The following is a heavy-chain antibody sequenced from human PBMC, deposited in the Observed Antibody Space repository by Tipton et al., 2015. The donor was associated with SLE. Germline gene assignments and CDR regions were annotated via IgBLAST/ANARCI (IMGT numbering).Heavy chain of an antibody. D-gene: IGHD3-3*01. V-gene: IGHV3-53*05. Sequence: SLRLSCAASGFDVSSNYMTWVRQAPGRGLEWVSVIYSGDKIYYADSVKGRFTISRDNSKNTLYLQMNSLRAEDTAVYYCASSLLTVFAGFDYWGQGTLVTVSS. CDR2: IYSGDKI. J-gene: IGHJ4*02. CDR3: ASSLLTVFAGFDY. CDR1: GFDVSSNY.